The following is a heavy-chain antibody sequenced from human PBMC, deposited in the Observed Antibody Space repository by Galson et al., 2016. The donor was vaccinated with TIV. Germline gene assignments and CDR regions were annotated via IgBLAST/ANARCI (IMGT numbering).Heavy chain of an antibody. J-gene: IGHJ2*01. Sequence: SLRLSCAASGFNFRTYAMHWVRQAPGKGLEWVAVIWYDGGNKYYGDSVKGRVTISRDNSKNTLYLQMNSLTTEDTAVYFCVRDVHWYFDLWGRGTLVTVSS. CDR1: GFNFRTYA. CDR2: IWYDGGNK. CDR3: VRDVHWYFDL. V-gene: IGHV3-33*01.